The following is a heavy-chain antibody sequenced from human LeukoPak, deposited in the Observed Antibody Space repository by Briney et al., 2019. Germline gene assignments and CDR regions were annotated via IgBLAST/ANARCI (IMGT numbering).Heavy chain of an antibody. J-gene: IGHJ3*02. D-gene: IGHD6-13*01. Sequence: GGSLRLSCAASGFTVSSNYMSWVRQAPGKGLEWVSVIYSGGSTYYADSVKGRFTISRDNSKNTLYLQMNSLRAEDTAVYYCASRDSSSWYAFDIWGQGTMVTVSS. CDR1: GFTVSSNY. V-gene: IGHV3-66*01. CDR3: ASRDSSSWYAFDI. CDR2: IYSGGST.